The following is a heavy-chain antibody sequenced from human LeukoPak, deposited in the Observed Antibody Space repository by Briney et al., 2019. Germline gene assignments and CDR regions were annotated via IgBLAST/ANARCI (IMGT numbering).Heavy chain of an antibody. CDR2: IYPTGST. Sequence: PSEALSLTCTVSGVSISSFYWTWIRQPAGKGLEWIGRIYPTGSTNYNPSLKSRVTMSVDTSKNQFSLKLSSVTAADTAMYYCARAAEYSSGWYLFDYWGQGTLVTVSA. D-gene: IGHD6-19*01. CDR3: ARAAEYSSGWYLFDY. CDR1: GVSISSFY. V-gene: IGHV4-4*07. J-gene: IGHJ4*02.